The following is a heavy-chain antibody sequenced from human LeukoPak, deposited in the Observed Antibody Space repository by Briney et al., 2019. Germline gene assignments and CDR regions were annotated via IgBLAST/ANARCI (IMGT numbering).Heavy chain of an antibody. Sequence: GGSLRLSCAAPGFTFSSYEMNWVRQAPGKGLEWVSYISSSGSTIYYEDSVKGRFTISRDNAKNSLYLQMNSLRAEDTAVYYCALRANFDYWGQGTLVTVSS. CDR2: ISSSGSTI. CDR1: GFTFSSYE. V-gene: IGHV3-48*03. J-gene: IGHJ4*02. CDR3: ALRANFDY.